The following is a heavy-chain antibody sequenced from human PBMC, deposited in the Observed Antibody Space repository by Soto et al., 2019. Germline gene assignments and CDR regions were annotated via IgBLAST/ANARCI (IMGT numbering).Heavy chain of an antibody. D-gene: IGHD5-18*01. CDR3: AKADYSYSWAPGDY. V-gene: IGHV3-23*01. Sequence: PGGSLRLSCVISRLTFNNYALNWVRQAPGKGLEWVSSISGSGDTTYYADSVKGRFTISRDNSKNTLYLQMNSLRVEVTALYYCAKADYSYSWAPGDYWGQGTLVTVSS. CDR1: RLTFNNYA. CDR2: ISGSGDTT. J-gene: IGHJ4*02.